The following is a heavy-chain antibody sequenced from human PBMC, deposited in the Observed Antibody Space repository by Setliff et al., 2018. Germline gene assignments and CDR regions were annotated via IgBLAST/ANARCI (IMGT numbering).Heavy chain of an antibody. Sequence: APVKVSCKASNYTFINYGMSWVRQIPGHGLEWMGWISGSSGDASYAQKFQGRVIITLDTLTTTAYMELRSLRSDDTAVYYCARDSRIRFTKEEGGAYYYGMDVWGPGPTVTVSS. V-gene: IGHV1-18*01. D-gene: IGHD2-8*01. CDR2: ISGSSGDA. CDR3: ARDSRIRFTKEEGGAYYYGMDV. CDR1: NYTFINYG. J-gene: IGHJ6*02.